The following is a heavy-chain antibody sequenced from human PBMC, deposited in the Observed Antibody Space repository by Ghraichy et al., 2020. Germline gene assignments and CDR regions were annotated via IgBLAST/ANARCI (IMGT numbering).Heavy chain of an antibody. CDR1: GDSISSGTYY. CDR2: IYYNGST. CDR3: ASRRPVDSYSVWTGYYSHGPDV. Sequence: SETLSLTCTVSGDSISSGTYYWGWIRQPPEKGLEWIGTIYYNGSTFYNPSFKGRFTISVDTSKNQFSLKVSSVTAADTAVYYCASRRPVDSYSVWTGYYSHGPDVWGQGTTVTVSS. D-gene: IGHD3/OR15-3a*01. V-gene: IGHV4-39*01. J-gene: IGHJ6*02.